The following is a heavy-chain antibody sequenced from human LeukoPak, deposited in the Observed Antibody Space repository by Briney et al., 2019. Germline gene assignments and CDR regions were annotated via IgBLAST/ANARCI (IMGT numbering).Heavy chain of an antibody. Sequence: PSETLSLTCAVYGGSFSGYYWSWIRQPPGKGGEGIGEINHSGSTNYNPSLKSRVTISVDTSKNQFSLKLSSVTAADTAVYYCARVRTPLTSAGIDYWGQGTLVTVSS. CDR2: INHSGST. CDR1: GGSFSGYY. J-gene: IGHJ4*02. V-gene: IGHV4-34*01. D-gene: IGHD2-15*01. CDR3: ARVRTPLTSAGIDY.